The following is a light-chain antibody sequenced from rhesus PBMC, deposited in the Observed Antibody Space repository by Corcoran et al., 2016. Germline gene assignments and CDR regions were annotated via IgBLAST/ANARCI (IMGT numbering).Light chain of an antibody. Sequence: DIQMTQSPSSLSASVGDTVTITCRASQNINTWLDWYQQKPGKAPNLLIYQTSTLQTGVPSRFSGSGSGTEVILTISSLQSEDVGTYYCQQYKSRPRTFGQGTKVEIK. CDR2: QTS. J-gene: IGKJ1*01. CDR1: QNINTW. V-gene: IGKV1-22*01. CDR3: QQYKSRPRT.